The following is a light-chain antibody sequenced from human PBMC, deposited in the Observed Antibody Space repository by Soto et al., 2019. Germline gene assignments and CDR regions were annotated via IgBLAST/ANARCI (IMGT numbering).Light chain of an antibody. J-gene: IGKJ4*01. CDR2: DAS. CDR1: QDISNY. Sequence: DIQMTQSPSSLAASVGDSVTSTCQASQDISNYLNWYQQKPGKAPKFLIYDASNLETGVPSRFSGSGSGTDFTFTISSLQPEDIATYYCQQYDNLPLTFGGGTKVDIK. V-gene: IGKV1-33*01. CDR3: QQYDNLPLT.